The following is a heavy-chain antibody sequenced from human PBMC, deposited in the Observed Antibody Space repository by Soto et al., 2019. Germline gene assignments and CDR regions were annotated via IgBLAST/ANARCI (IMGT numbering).Heavy chain of an antibody. CDR2: ISGYNGNT. V-gene: IGHV1-18*01. CDR1: GYTFTSYG. Sequence: QVQLVQSGAEVKKPGASVKVSCKASGYTFTSYGITWVRQAPGQGLEWMGWISGYNGNTNYAEKLQDRVTMTTDTSTNTAYMELRSLRSDDTAVYYCVREERCSGGSCYSWGFDYWGQGTLVTVSS. J-gene: IGHJ4*02. D-gene: IGHD2-15*01. CDR3: VREERCSGGSCYSWGFDY.